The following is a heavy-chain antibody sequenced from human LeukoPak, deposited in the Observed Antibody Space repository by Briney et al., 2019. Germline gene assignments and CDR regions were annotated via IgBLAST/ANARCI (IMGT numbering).Heavy chain of an antibody. D-gene: IGHD2-2*01. V-gene: IGHV4-59*11. Sequence: SETLSLTCSVSGGSLSSHYWSWIRQPPGKGLELIGHIHDTGSTFYNPSLRGRVTISLDTSNNQFSLKLTSMTAADTAVYYCARFSSGCSTSSCYLTYWGQGTLATVS. J-gene: IGHJ4*02. CDR2: IHDTGST. CDR1: GGSLSSHY. CDR3: ARFSSGCSTSSCYLTY.